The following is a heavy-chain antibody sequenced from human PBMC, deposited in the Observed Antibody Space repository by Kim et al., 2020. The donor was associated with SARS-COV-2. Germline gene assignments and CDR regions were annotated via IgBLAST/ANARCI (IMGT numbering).Heavy chain of an antibody. V-gene: IGHV3-11*05. CDR2: ISSSGSYI. CDR3: ARVSSGSSSWYWFDA. CDR1: GFTFSDYY. J-gene: IGHJ5*02. D-gene: IGHD6-13*01. Sequence: GGSLRFSCAASGFTFSDYYMTWIRQAPGKGLEWLSYISSSGSYIVYAESVKGRFSISRDNAKKSLYLQMNSLRAEDTAVYYCARVSSGSSSWYWFDAWGQGTLVTVSS.